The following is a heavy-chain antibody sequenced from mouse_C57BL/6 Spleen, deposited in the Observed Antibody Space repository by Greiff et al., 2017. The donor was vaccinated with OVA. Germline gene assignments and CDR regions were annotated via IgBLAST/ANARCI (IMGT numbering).Heavy chain of an antibody. D-gene: IGHD1-1*01. V-gene: IGHV1-69*01. CDR3: ARRVYYGSSDWYFDV. J-gene: IGHJ1*03. Sequence: QVQLQQPGAELVMPGASVKLSCKASGYTFTSYWMHWVKQRPGQGLEWIGEIDPSDSYTNYNQKFKGKSTLTVDKSSSTAYMQLSSLTSEDSAVYYCARRVYYGSSDWYFDVWGTGTTVTVSS. CDR2: IDPSDSYT. CDR1: GYTFTSYW.